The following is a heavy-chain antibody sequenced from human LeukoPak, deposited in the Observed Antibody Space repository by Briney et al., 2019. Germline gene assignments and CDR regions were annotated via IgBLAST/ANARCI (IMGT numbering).Heavy chain of an antibody. V-gene: IGHV4-59*01. Sequence: PSETLSLTCTVSGGSISSYYWSWIRQPPGKGLEWIGYIHYSGSTNFNPSLKSRVTISVDTSKNQLSLKLTSVTAADTAVYYCARGRTTVTTYDYWGQGTLVTISS. CDR3: ARGRTTVTTYDY. J-gene: IGHJ4*02. CDR2: IHYSGST. D-gene: IGHD4-17*01. CDR1: GGSISSYY.